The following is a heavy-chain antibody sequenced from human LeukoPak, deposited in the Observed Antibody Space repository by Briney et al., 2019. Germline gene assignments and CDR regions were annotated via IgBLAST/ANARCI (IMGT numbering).Heavy chain of an antibody. J-gene: IGHJ4*02. Sequence: SVKVSCKASGGTFSSYAISWARQAPGQGLEWMGGIIPIFGTANYAQKFQGRVTITADESTSTAYMELSSLRSEDTAVYYCARGRAAAGTPYYFDYWGQGTLVTVSS. CDR1: GGTFSSYA. CDR2: IIPIFGTA. D-gene: IGHD6-13*01. V-gene: IGHV1-69*01. CDR3: ARGRAAAGTPYYFDY.